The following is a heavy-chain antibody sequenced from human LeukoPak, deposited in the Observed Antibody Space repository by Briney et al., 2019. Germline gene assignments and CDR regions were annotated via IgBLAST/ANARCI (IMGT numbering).Heavy chain of an antibody. J-gene: IGHJ5*02. CDR3: SGDLNWFDP. Sequence: GSSVKVSCKASGGTFSSYAISWVRQAPGQGLEWMGRIIPIFGIANYAQKFQGRVTITTDESTSTAYMELSSLRSEDTAVYYCSGDLNWFDPWGQGTLVTVSS. CDR2: IIPIFGIA. CDR1: GGTFSSYA. V-gene: IGHV1-69*05.